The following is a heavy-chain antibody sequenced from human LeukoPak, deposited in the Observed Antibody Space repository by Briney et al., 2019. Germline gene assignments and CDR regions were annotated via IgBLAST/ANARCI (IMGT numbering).Heavy chain of an antibody. Sequence: GGSLRLSCVVSGFTFSSYWMSWVRQAPGKGLEWVANIKQDGSEKYYVDSVKGRFTISRDNAKNSLYLQMNSLRAEDTAVYYCAREKNVLLWFGELLSYGMDVWGQGTTVTVSS. CDR1: GFTFSSYW. CDR3: AREKNVLLWFGELLSYGMDV. V-gene: IGHV3-7*01. D-gene: IGHD3-10*01. CDR2: IKQDGSEK. J-gene: IGHJ6*02.